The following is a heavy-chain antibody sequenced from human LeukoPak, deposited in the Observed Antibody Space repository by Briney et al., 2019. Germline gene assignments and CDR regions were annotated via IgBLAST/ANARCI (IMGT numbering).Heavy chain of an antibody. CDR1: GFIFGSYW. Sequence: PGGSLRLSCAASGFIFGSYWMNWDRQAPGKGLEWVANIKQGGSEKYYVDSVKGRFTISRDNAKNSLYLQMNSLRAEDTAVYYCASDRGYYDSSGYSATDAFDIWGQGTMVTVSS. CDR3: ASDRGYYDSSGYSATDAFDI. CDR2: IKQGGSEK. V-gene: IGHV3-7*01. J-gene: IGHJ3*02. D-gene: IGHD3-22*01.